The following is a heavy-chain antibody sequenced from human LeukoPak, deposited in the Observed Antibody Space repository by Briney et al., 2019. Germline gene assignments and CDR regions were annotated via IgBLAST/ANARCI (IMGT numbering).Heavy chain of an antibody. J-gene: IGHJ4*02. V-gene: IGHV3-21*01. CDR1: GFTFSSYG. Sequence: GGSLRLSCAASGFTFSSYGMNWVRQAPGKGLEWVSSISSSSSSIHYADSVKGRFTISRDNAKNSLYLQMNSLRAEDTAVYYCARASGDIVETATMGSYWGQGTLVTVSS. D-gene: IGHD5-18*01. CDR2: ISSSSSSI. CDR3: ARASGDIVETATMGSY.